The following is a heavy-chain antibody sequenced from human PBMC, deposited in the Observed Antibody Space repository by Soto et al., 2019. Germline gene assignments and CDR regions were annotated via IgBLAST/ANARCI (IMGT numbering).Heavy chain of an antibody. V-gene: IGHV1-46*01. CDR2: SNPSGGRT. J-gene: IGHJ2*01. Sequence: QVQLVQSGAEVKKPGASVKVSCKASGYTFTNYYMHCVRQAPGQGLEWMGISNPSGGRTNYAQKFQGRVTITRDTSTSTVYLELSTLRSEDTAVYYCARDLSSYISGWYDLWDRGTLVTVSS. CDR3: ARDLSSYISGWYDL. D-gene: IGHD6-19*01. CDR1: GYTFTNYY.